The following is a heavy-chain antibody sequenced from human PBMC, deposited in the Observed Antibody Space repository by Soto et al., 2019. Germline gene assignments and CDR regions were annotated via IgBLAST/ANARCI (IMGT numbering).Heavy chain of an antibody. J-gene: IGHJ4*02. CDR1: GFSLSVSGVG. CDR2: IYWNDDK. V-gene: IGHV2-5*01. D-gene: IGHD6-19*01. CDR3: AHRYASGWLFDYSDK. Sequence: QITLKESGPTLVKPTQTLTLTCTFSGFSLSVSGVGVGWIRHPPGKALEWLALIYWNDDKRYNPSLKTRLTITKDTSKSQVVLTVTDMDPVDTATYYCAHRYASGWLFDYSDKWGQGTLVSVSS.